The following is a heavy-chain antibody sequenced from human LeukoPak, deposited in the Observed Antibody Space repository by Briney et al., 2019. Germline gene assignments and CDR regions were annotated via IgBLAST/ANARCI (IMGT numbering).Heavy chain of an antibody. D-gene: IGHD6-13*01. CDR3: ARSPQPSPQQLVRSRWFDP. CDR2: ISSSSSYI. J-gene: IGHJ5*02. V-gene: IGHV3-21*01. CDR1: GFTFSSYS. Sequence: GGSLRLSCAASGFTFSSYSMNWVRQAPGKGLEWVSSISSSSSYIYYADSVKGRFTISRDNAKNSLYLQMNSLRAEDTAVYYCARSPQPSPQQLVRSRWFDPWGQGTLVTVSS.